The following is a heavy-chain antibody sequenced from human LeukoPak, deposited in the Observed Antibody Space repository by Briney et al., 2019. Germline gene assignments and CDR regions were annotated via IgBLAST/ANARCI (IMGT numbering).Heavy chain of an antibody. D-gene: IGHD2-2*01. Sequence: GGSLRLSCAASGFSFSTYGMHWVRQAPGKGLEWVAFIWFDGSQKYHADSLKGRFTISRDNSKNTVYLQMNSLRAEDTAVYYCAGPMGPTAIFGFDYWGQGILVTVSS. CDR3: AGPMGPTAIFGFDY. CDR1: GFSFSTYG. CDR2: IWFDGSQK. V-gene: IGHV3-30*02. J-gene: IGHJ4*02.